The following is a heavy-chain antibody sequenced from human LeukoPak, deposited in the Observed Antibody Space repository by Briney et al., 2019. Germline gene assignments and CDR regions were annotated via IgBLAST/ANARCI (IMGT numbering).Heavy chain of an antibody. CDR2: IYPGDSDT. V-gene: IGHV5-51*01. J-gene: IGHJ5*02. D-gene: IGHD3-10*01. CDR1: GYSFSTYW. CDR3: ARLFTMVRGVIIDGSFDP. Sequence: KHGESLKISCQGSGYSFSTYWITWVRQMPGKGLEWMGIIYPGDSDTRYSPSFQGQVTISADKSISTAYLQWSSLKASDTAMYYCARLFTMVRGVIIDGSFDPWGQGTLVTVSS.